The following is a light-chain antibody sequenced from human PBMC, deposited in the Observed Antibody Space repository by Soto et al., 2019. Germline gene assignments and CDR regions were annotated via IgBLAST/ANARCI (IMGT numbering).Light chain of an antibody. CDR1: QNINNY. V-gene: IGKV1-39*01. J-gene: IGKJ1*01. CDR2: AAS. CDR3: QQSFSTLWT. Sequence: DIQVTQSPSSLSASVGYRVTITCLASQNINNYLNWYQQRPGKAPKLLIYAASSLQSGVPSRFSGSGSGTDFTLTISSLQPEDFETYYCQQSFSTLWTFGQGTKVDIK.